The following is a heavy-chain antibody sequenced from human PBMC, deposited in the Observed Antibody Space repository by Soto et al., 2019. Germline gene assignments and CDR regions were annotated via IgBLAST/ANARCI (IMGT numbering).Heavy chain of an antibody. CDR1: GGSISSYD. V-gene: IGHV4-59*01. Sequence: SETLSLTCTVSGGSISSYDWSWTRQPPGKGLEWIGYIYYSGSTNYNPSLKSRVSIAADTTKNHFSLKLSSVTAADTAVSYCGRGGGRSGYYNSSGYFYYFDNWGHGTLVTVSS. J-gene: IGHJ4*01. D-gene: IGHD3-22*01. CDR3: GRGGGRSGYYNSSGYFYYFDN. CDR2: IYYSGST.